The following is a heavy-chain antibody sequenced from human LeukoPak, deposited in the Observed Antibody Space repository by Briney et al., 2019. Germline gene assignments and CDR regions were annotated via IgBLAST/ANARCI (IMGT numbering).Heavy chain of an antibody. CDR1: GYSFTSYW. V-gene: IGHV5-51*01. J-gene: IGHJ4*02. CDR3: ARTYYYGSGSYEGAAY. Sequence: GESLKISCKGSGYSFTSYWIGWVRQMPGKGLEWMGIIYPGDSDTRYSPSFQGQVTISADKSISTAYLQWSSLKASDTAMYYCARTYYYGSGSYEGAAYWGQGTLVTVSS. CDR2: IYPGDSDT. D-gene: IGHD3-10*01.